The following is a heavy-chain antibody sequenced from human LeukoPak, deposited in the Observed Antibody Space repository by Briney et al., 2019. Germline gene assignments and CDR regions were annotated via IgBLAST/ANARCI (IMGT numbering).Heavy chain of an antibody. CDR1: GFTVSSNS. V-gene: IGHV3-7*01. D-gene: IGHD2-21*01. J-gene: IGHJ3*02. CDR3: ARYSSVGGAFDI. CDR2: IKQDGSEK. Sequence: PGGSLRLSCTVSGFTVSSNSMSWVRQAPGKGLEWVANIKQDGSEKYYVDSVKGRFTISRDNAKNSLYLQMNSLRAEDTAVYYCARYSSVGGAFDIWGQGTMVTVSS.